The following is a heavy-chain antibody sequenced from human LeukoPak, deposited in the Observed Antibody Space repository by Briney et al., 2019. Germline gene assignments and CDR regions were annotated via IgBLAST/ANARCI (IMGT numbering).Heavy chain of an antibody. CDR2: INPSGGST. V-gene: IGHV1-46*01. CDR3: ARLRPTYYYDRGWFDP. J-gene: IGHJ5*02. D-gene: IGHD3-22*01. CDR1: GYTFTCYY. Sequence: ASVKVSCKASGYTFTCYYMHWVRQAPGQGLEWMGIINPSGGSTSYAQKFQGRVTMTRDTSTSTVYMELSSLRSEDTAVYYCARLRPTYYYDRGWFDPWGQGTLVTVSS.